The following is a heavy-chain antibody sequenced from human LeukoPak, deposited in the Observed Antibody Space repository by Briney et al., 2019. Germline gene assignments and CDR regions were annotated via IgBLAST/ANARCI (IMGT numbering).Heavy chain of an antibody. V-gene: IGHV3-53*01. CDR2: IYSGGST. CDR3: ARGLVVPFV. J-gene: IGHJ4*02. CDR1: GFTFSNAW. D-gene: IGHD2-15*01. Sequence: TGGSLRLSCAASGFTFSNAWMSWVRQAPGKGLEWVSVIYSGGSTYYADSVKGRFTISRDNSKNTLYLQMNSLRAEDTAVYYCARGLVVPFVWGQGTLVTVSS.